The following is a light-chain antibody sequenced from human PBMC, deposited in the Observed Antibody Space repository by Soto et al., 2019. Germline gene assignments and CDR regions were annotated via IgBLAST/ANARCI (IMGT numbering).Light chain of an antibody. V-gene: IGLV1-44*01. CDR1: SSNIGSNT. CDR3: AAWDDSLNGVV. CDR2: TNN. J-gene: IGLJ2*01. Sequence: QSVLTQPPSASGTPGQRVTISCSGSSSNIGSNTVSWYQQLPGTAPKLLIYTNNQRPSGVPDRFSGSKSGTSASLAISGLQSEDEADYYGAAWDDSLNGVVFGGGTKLTVL.